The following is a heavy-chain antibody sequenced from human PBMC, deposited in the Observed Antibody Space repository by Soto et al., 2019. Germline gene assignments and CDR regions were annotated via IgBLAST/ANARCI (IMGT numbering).Heavy chain of an antibody. D-gene: IGHD6-19*01. CDR2: IIPIFGTA. CDR3: AKVRYSSPMGYYYGMDV. Sequence: QVQLEQSGGEVKKPGSSVKVSCKASRVTFSKFIVTWVRQAPGLGLEWVGGIIPIFGTANYAQKFRGRVTIPADESTSTSYMEVNNLRSEDTAVYYCAKVRYSSPMGYYYGMDVWGQGTTVTVSS. J-gene: IGHJ6*02. V-gene: IGHV1-69*01. CDR1: RVTFSKFI.